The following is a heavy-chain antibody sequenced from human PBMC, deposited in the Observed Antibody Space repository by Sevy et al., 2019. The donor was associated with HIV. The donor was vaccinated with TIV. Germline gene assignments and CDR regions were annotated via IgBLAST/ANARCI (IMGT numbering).Heavy chain of an antibody. CDR2: IRNNANSYTT. D-gene: IGHD2-21*01. CDR1: GFTFSDYY. CDR3: ARVMRRILWWSLDS. Sequence: GGSLRLSCAASGFTFSDYYMDWVRQAPGKGLEWVGRIRNNANSYTTDFAASVKGRFTISRDDSKNSLYLQMHSLKTDDTAKYYCARVMRRILWWSLDSWGHGTLVTVSS. J-gene: IGHJ5*01. V-gene: IGHV3-72*01.